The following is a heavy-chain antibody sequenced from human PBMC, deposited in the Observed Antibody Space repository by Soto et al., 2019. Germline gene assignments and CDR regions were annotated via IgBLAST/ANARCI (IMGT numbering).Heavy chain of an antibody. Sequence: QVQLVASGGGVVQPGRSLRLSCAASGFSFSISPMHWVRQAPGKGPEWVALISYDGTNKFYADSVKGRFTISRDNSKSTLYLQVDSLRPEDAAVYYCARDPKTSGGQHWAFNYFDSWGQGTLVTVSS. J-gene: IGHJ4*02. CDR3: ARDPKTSGGQHWAFNYFDS. V-gene: IGHV3-30-3*01. D-gene: IGHD7-27*01. CDR1: GFSFSISP. CDR2: ISYDGTNK.